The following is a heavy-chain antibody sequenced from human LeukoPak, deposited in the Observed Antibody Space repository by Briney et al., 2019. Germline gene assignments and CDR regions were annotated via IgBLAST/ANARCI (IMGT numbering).Heavy chain of an antibody. V-gene: IGHV3-7*04. Sequence: GGSLRLSCAASGFTFSSYWVSWVRQAPGKGLEWVANIKQDGSEKYYVDSVKGRFTISRDNAKNSLYLQMNSLRAEDTAVYYCARGPLGYYDSSGYYWRFDYWGQGTLVTVSS. CDR1: GFTFSSYW. D-gene: IGHD3-22*01. CDR3: ARGPLGYYDSSGYYWRFDY. J-gene: IGHJ4*02. CDR2: IKQDGSEK.